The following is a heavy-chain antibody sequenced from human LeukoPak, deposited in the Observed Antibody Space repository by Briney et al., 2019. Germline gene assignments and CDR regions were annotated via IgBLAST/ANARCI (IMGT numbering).Heavy chain of an antibody. J-gene: IGHJ6*02. D-gene: IGHD5-24*01. V-gene: IGHV3-13*01. CDR3: ARGPVGGWLRNGMDV. CDR1: GFSFSSYD. Sequence: GGSLRLSCAASGFSFSSYDMHWGRQITGKGLEWVSAIGTLADTFYAGSVKGRFTISRENAENSLYLQMNSLRAGDTAIYYCARGPVGGWLRNGMDVWGQGTTVTVYS. CDR2: IGTLADT.